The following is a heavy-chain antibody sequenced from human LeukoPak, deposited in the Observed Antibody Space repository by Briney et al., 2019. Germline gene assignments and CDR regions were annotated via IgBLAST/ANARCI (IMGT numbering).Heavy chain of an antibody. D-gene: IGHD2-21*02. CDR1: GFTFSTYG. V-gene: IGHV3-30*02. CDR2: IRYDADNK. CDR3: AKALGGYYYFDF. J-gene: IGHJ4*02. Sequence: GGSLRLSCAASGFTFSTYGMHWVRQAPGKGLEWVAFIRYDADNKYYADSVKGRFTISRDNSKNTLFLQMNSLRAEDTAVYYCAKALGGYYYFDFWGQGTLVTVSS.